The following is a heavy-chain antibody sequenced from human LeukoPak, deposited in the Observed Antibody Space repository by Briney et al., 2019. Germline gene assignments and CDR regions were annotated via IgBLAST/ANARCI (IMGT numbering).Heavy chain of an antibody. V-gene: IGHV3-74*01. CDR2: INSDGRST. D-gene: IGHD6-6*01. J-gene: IGHJ4*02. CDR1: GFTFSSYW. Sequence: PGGSLRLSCAASGFTFSSYWMHWVRQAPGKGLVWVSRINSDGRSTTYADSVKGRFTISRDNAKNTLYLQMNSLRAEDTAVYYCARLYSSSLGLDYWGQGILVTVSS. CDR3: ARLYSSSLGLDY.